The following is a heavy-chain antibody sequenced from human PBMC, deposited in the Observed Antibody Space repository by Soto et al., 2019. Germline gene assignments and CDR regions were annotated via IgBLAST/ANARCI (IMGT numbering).Heavy chain of an antibody. V-gene: IGHV3-48*01. CDR3: ARSIVPAATNWFDP. CDR2: ISSSSSTL. Sequence: GGSLRLSCAASGFTFSSYSMNWVRQAPGKGLEWVSYISSSSSTLYYANSVKGRFTISRDNAKNSLYLQMNSLGAEDTAVYYCARSIVPAATNWFDPWGQGTLVTVSS. J-gene: IGHJ5*02. D-gene: IGHD2-2*01. CDR1: GFTFSSYS.